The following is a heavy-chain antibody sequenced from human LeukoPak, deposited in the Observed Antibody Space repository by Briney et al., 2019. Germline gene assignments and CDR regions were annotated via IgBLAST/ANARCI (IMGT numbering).Heavy chain of an antibody. D-gene: IGHD5-12*01. V-gene: IGHV3-21*01. CDR3: ARDYEIY. J-gene: IGHJ4*02. CDR1: GFTFSSYS. Sequence: GGSLRLSCAASGFTFSSYSMNWVRQAPGKGLEWVSSISSSSYIYYGDSVKGRFTITRDNAKDSLYLQMNSLRAEDTAVYYCARDYEIYWGQGTLVTVSS. CDR2: ISSSSYI.